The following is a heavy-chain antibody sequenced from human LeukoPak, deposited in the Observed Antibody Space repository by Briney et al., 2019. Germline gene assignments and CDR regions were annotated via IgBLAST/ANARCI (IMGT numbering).Heavy chain of an antibody. CDR3: AKPTVTNRYYYYYYGMDV. V-gene: IGHV3-30*18. CDR1: GFTFSTYA. J-gene: IGHJ6*02. CDR2: IPYDGSDE. D-gene: IGHD4-17*01. Sequence: PGGSLRLSCAASGFTFSTYAMHWVRQAPGKGLEWVAVIPYDGSDEYYADSVKGRFTISRDISKNTLYLQMNSLRAEDTAVYYCAKPTVTNRYYYYYYGMDVWGQGTTVIVSS.